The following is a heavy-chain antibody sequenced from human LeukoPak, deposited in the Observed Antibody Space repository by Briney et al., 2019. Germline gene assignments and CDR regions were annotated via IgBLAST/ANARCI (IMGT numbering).Heavy chain of an antibody. CDR3: ARTSYGSGKGFDS. CDR2: INWDDDK. V-gene: IGHV2-70*11. J-gene: IGHJ4*02. CDR1: GFSVTTSGVC. D-gene: IGHD3-10*01. Sequence: VSGPALVKPTQTLTLTCTFSGFSVTTSGVCVSWIRQPPGKALEWLARINWDDDKYYNTSLKTRLTISKDTAKNQVVLTMTNMDPVDTATYYCARTSYGSGKGFDSWGQGTLVTVSS.